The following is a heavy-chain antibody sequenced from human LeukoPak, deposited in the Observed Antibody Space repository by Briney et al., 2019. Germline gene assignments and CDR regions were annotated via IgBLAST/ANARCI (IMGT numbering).Heavy chain of an antibody. J-gene: IGHJ4*02. CDR3: AISGYSSGWGGSWGYYFDY. D-gene: IGHD6-19*01. V-gene: IGHV3-23*01. CDR2: ISGSGGST. CDR1: GFTFSSYA. Sequence: GGSLRLSCAASGFTFSSYAMSWVRQAPGKGLEWFSAISGSGGSTYYADSVKGRFTISRDNSKNTLYLQMNSLRAEDTAVYYGAISGYSSGWGGSWGYYFDYWGQGTLVTVSS.